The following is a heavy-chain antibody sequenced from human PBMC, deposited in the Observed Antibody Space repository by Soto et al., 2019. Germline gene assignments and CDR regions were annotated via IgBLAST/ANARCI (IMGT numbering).Heavy chain of an antibody. CDR3: SRGMVGSGIYYNSFMRMED. J-gene: IGHJ6*02. Sequence: ASVKVSCNASGYTFTGSYMHLVRQAPGPGLEWMGWINPNSVVTNYAQKCQGWVTMTRDTSISTAYMELSRLRSDDTAVYYCSRGMVGSGIYYNSFMRMEDLGQGTPVTVSS. CDR2: INPNSVVT. D-gene: IGHD3-10*01. V-gene: IGHV1-2*04. CDR1: GYTFTGSY.